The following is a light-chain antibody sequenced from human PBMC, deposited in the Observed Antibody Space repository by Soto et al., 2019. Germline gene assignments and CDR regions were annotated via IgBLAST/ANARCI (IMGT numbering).Light chain of an antibody. CDR2: GAS. Sequence: EIVLTQSPGTLSLSPGERATLSCRASQSVSSSYLAWYQQKPGQAPRLLTYGASSRATGIPDRFSGSGSGTDFTLTISRLEPQDFAVYFCHHYGSSPPYTFGQGTKLEIK. CDR1: QSVSSSY. CDR3: HHYGSSPPYT. V-gene: IGKV3-20*01. J-gene: IGKJ2*01.